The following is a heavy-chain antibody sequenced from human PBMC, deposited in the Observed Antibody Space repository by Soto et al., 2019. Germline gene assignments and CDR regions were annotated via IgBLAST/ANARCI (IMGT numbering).Heavy chain of an antibody. CDR2: IYYSGST. CDR3: ARASKTYYDFWSGPSIDY. V-gene: IGHV4-59*01. Sequence: SETLSLTCTVSGGSISSYYWSWIRQPPGKGLEWIGYIYYSGSTNYNPSLKSRVTISVDTSKNQFSLKLSSVTAADTAVYYCARASKTYYDFWSGPSIDYWGQGTLVTVSS. D-gene: IGHD3-3*01. J-gene: IGHJ4*02. CDR1: GGSISSYY.